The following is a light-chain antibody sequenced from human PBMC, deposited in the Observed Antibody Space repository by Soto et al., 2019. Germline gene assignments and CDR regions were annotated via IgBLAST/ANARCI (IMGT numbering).Light chain of an antibody. CDR3: SSFTSSSTLFG. J-gene: IGLJ1*01. CDR2: EVS. Sequence: QSALTQPASVSGSPGQSITISCTGTSSDVGGYSYVSWYQQHPGKAPKLMIYEVSNRPSGVSNRFSGSKSGNTASLTISGLQPGDGAGYYCSSFTSSSTLFGFGAGTKVTVL. CDR1: SSDVGGYSY. V-gene: IGLV2-14*01.